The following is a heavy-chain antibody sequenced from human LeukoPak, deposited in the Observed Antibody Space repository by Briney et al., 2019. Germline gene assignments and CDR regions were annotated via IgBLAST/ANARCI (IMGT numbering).Heavy chain of an antibody. Sequence: GGSLRLSCAASGFTFSYYWMSWVRQAPGKGLGWVANIRQDGSEKFYVDSVKGRFTTSRDNAKNSLYLEMNSLRAEDTAVYYCARDSGFQYYSGMDVWGQGTTVTVSS. D-gene: IGHD1-26*01. CDR3: ARDSGFQYYSGMDV. V-gene: IGHV3-7*01. J-gene: IGHJ6*02. CDR1: GFTFSYYW. CDR2: IRQDGSEK.